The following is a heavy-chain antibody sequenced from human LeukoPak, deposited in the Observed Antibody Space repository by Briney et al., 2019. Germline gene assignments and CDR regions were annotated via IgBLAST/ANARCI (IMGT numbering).Heavy chain of an antibody. CDR1: GYTFTSYG. D-gene: IGHD6-13*01. CDR2: ISAYNGNT. Sequence: ASVKVSCKASGYTFTSYGISWVRQAPGQGLEWMGWISAYNGNTNYAQKLQGRVTMTTDTSTGTAYMELRSLRSDDTAVYYCARDQYSVAAAGTPFDYWGQGTLVTVSS. CDR3: ARDQYSVAAAGTPFDY. J-gene: IGHJ4*02. V-gene: IGHV1-18*01.